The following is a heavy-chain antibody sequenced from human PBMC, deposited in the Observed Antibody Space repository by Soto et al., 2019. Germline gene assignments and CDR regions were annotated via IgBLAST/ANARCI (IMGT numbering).Heavy chain of an antibody. Sequence: EVQLVESGGGLVKPGGSLRLSCAASGFTFSSYSMNWVRQAPGKGLEWVSSISSRSSYIYYPDSVKGRFTSSRDNAENSLYLQMNSLRAEATAVYYCASTNRRSYYMDVWGKGTTVTVSS. D-gene: IGHD2-2*01. V-gene: IGHV3-21*01. CDR2: ISSRSSYI. CDR3: ASTNRRSYYMDV. J-gene: IGHJ6*03. CDR1: GFTFSSYS.